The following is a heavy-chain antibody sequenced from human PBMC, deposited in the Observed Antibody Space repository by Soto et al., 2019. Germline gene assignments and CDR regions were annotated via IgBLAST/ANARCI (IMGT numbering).Heavy chain of an antibody. CDR2: ISNDVRNI. Sequence: VQLVESGGGVVQPGKPLRLSCAASGLTFSTYGFHWVRQAPGKGLEWVAVISNDVRNIHYAESVKGRFTISRDNSKNTLYLQMNSLRPNDTAVYYCVKDSLGGMTPVFRPGPDWGQGTLVTVSS. CDR3: VKDSLGGMTPVFRPGPD. J-gene: IGHJ4*02. D-gene: IGHD2-8*01. V-gene: IGHV3-30*18. CDR1: GLTFSTYG.